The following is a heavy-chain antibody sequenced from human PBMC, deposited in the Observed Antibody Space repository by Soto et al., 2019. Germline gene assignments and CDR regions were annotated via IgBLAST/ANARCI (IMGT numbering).Heavy chain of an antibody. D-gene: IGHD3-10*01. CDR2: ISSSSSYI. CDR3: ARDPDTDYYGSGSYFHAADV. CDR1: GFTFSSYS. J-gene: IGHJ4*02. V-gene: IGHV3-21*01. Sequence: GGSLRLSCAASGFTFSSYSMNWVRQAPGKGLGWVSSISSSSSYIYYADSVKGRFTISRDSAKNSLYLQMNSLRAEDTAVYYCARDPDTDYYGSGSYFHAADVWGQGTLVTVSS.